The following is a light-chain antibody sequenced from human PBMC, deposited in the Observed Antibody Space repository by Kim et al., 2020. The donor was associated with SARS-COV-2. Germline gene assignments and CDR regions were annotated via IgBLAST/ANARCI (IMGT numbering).Light chain of an antibody. CDR1: SSNIGAGYD. CDR2: ANN. Sequence: QSVLTQPPSVSGAPGLSVTISCTGSSSNIGAGYDVHWYQQLPGTAPKLLIFANNNRPSGVPDRFSGSKSGTSASLAITGLQVEDEADYYCQSYDTSLSVVFGGGTKLTVL. J-gene: IGLJ3*02. V-gene: IGLV1-40*01. CDR3: QSYDTSLSVV.